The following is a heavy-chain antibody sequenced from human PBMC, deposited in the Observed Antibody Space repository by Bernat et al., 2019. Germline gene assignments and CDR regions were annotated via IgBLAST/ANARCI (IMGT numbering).Heavy chain of an antibody. D-gene: IGHD3-16*01. V-gene: IGHV3-30-3*01. CDR3: ARDGGRLLFDY. CDR1: GFTFSSYA. CDR2: ISYDGSNK. J-gene: IGHJ4*02. Sequence: QVQLVESGGGVVQPGRSLRLSCAASGFTFSSYAMHWVRQAPGKGLEWVAVISYDGSNKYYAESVKGRFTISRDNSKNTLYLQMNSLRAEDTAVYYCARDGGRLLFDYWGQGTLVTVSS.